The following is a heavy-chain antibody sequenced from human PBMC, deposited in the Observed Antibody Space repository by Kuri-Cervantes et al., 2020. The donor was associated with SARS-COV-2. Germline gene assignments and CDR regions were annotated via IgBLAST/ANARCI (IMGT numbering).Heavy chain of an antibody. V-gene: IGHV1-69*13. CDR1: GGTFSSYS. Sequence: SVKVSCKASGGTFSSYSVNWVRQAPGQGLGWMGRIIPTFDTTTYAQKFQGRVIFIADESSSTAYMEVNSLTSEDTAVYFCARSQGYCTANSCSWNWFDPWGQGTQVTVSS. J-gene: IGHJ5*02. CDR3: ARSQGYCTANSCSWNWFDP. D-gene: IGHD2-8*02. CDR2: IIPTFDTT.